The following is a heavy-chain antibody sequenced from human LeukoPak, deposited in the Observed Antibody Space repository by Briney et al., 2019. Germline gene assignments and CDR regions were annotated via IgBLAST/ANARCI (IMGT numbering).Heavy chain of an antibody. CDR2: ISGTSTSI. J-gene: IGHJ5*02. Sequence: GGSLRLSCATSGFTFSSYSMYWVRQAPGKGLEWVSPISGTSTSIYYADSVEGRFTISRDNAKNSVFLQMNNLRAEDTAVYYCAREDCSGVSCYSAGSNGLDPWGQGTLVTVSS. CDR3: AREDCSGVSCYSAGSNGLDP. V-gene: IGHV3-21*01. D-gene: IGHD2-15*01. CDR1: GFTFSSYS.